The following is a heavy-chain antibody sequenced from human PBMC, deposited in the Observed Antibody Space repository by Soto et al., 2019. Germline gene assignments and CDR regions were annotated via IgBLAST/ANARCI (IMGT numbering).Heavy chain of an antibody. CDR2: ISSSSSTI. V-gene: IGHV3-48*01. CDR1: GFPFSSDS. CDR3: ARVTGYRKSGLHFDY. D-gene: IGHD2-15*01. J-gene: IGHJ4*02. Sequence: PGGSLRLSCAASGFPFSSDSMNWVRPAPGKGLEWVSYISSSSSTIYYADSVKGRFTISRDNAKNSLYLQMNSLRAEDTAVYYCARVTGYRKSGLHFDYWGQGTLVTVSS.